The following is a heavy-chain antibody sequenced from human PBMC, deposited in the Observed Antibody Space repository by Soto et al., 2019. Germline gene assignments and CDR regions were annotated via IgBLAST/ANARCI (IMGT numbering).Heavy chain of an antibody. CDR1: GFTFSSYG. J-gene: IGHJ5*02. Sequence: PGGSLRLSCAASGFTFSSYGMHWVRQAPGKGLEWVAVISYDGSNKYYADSVKGRFTISRDNSKNTLYLQMNSLRAEDTAVYYCAKDIYDSSPGWFDPWGQGTLVTVSS. V-gene: IGHV3-30*18. CDR2: ISYDGSNK. CDR3: AKDIYDSSPGWFDP. D-gene: IGHD3-22*01.